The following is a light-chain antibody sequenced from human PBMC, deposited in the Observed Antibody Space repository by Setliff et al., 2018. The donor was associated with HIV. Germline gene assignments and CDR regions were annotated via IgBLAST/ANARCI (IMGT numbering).Light chain of an antibody. CDR2: NTN. V-gene: IGLV8-61*01. CDR3: GLYMGSGIWV. Sequence: QPVVTQEPSFSVSPGGTVTLTCGLTSGSVSATHYPTWYQQTPGQTPRTLVYNTNIRSSGVPARFSGFILGNKGALTITGAQADDESDYYCGLYMGSGIWVFGGGTKVTVL. J-gene: IGLJ3*02. CDR1: SGSVSATHY.